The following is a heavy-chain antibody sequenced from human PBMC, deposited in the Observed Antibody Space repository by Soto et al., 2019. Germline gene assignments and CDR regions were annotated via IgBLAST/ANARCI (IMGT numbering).Heavy chain of an antibody. V-gene: IGHV3-53*04. J-gene: IGHJ6*03. CDR2: IYSGGST. CDR3: ARSIIAHGTGRELRYYYYYMDV. Sequence: EVQLVESGGGLVQPGGSLRLSCAASGFTVSSNYMSWVRQAPGKGLEWVSVIYSGGSTYYADSVKGRLTISRNNSKNTPYLQMNSMGAEDSAVYYCARSIIAHGTGRELRYYYYYMDVWGKGTTVTVSS. D-gene: IGHD1-26*01. CDR1: GFTVSSNY.